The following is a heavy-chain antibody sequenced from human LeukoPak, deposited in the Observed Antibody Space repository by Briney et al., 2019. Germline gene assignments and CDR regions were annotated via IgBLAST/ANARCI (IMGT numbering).Heavy chain of an antibody. Sequence: QTGGSLRLSCAASGFTFSSYWMSWVRQAPGKGLEWVANIKQDGSEKYYVDSVKGRFTISRDNAKNSLYPQMNSLRAEDTAVYYCARDPSPGIAVAGKGSHDYWGQGTLVTVSS. CDR2: IKQDGSEK. D-gene: IGHD6-19*01. J-gene: IGHJ4*02. V-gene: IGHV3-7*01. CDR1: GFTFSSYW. CDR3: ARDPSPGIAVAGKGSHDY.